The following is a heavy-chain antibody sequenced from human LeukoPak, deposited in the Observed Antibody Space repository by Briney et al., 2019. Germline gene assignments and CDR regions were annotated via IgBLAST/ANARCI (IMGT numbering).Heavy chain of an antibody. CDR2: INGDSGNT. CDR1: GYNFASYT. CDR3: ARSSSGTYHY. Sequence: GASVKVPCKTSGYNFASYTMHWLRQAPGQSPEWMGSINGDSGNTKYSEKFQGRVTFTRDTSASSAYMELSRLRSEDTAVYYCARSSSGTYHYWGQGTLVTVSS. D-gene: IGHD3-10*01. V-gene: IGHV1-3*01. J-gene: IGHJ4*02.